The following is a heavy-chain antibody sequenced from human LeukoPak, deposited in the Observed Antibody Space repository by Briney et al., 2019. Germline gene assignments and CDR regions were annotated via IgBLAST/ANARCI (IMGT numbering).Heavy chain of an antibody. CDR1: GDFISGSHW. CDR3: ARVDLGWCSGCFSYFDL. J-gene: IGHJ2*01. D-gene: IGHD2-21*01. V-gene: IGHV4-4*02. Sequence: SETLSLTCAISGDFISGSHWWGWVRLPPGKGLDWIGEIFHSERAIYNPSLRSIVTFSLETSKNQFSVNLNPVTCAHRAIYYCARVDLGWCSGCFSYFDLWGRGTLVTVSS. CDR2: IFHSERA.